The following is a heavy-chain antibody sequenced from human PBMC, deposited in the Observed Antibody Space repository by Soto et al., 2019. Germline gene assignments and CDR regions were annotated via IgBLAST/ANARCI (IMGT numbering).Heavy chain of an antibody. Sequence: EVQLVESGGSLVQPGGSLRLSCAASGFRFNIYSMNWIRQAPGKGLEWFAYITSDTNTIKYADSVRGRFTISRDNAKNSVDLQMNSLRDEDTAVYYCARSVEGHFDYWGQGTVVTVSS. CDR3: ARSVEGHFDY. V-gene: IGHV3-48*02. J-gene: IGHJ4*02. D-gene: IGHD6-19*01. CDR1: GFRFNIYS. CDR2: ITSDTNTI.